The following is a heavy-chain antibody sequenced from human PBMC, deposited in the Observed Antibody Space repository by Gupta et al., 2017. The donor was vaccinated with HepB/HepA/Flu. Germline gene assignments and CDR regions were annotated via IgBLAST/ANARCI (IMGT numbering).Heavy chain of an antibody. CDR3: ATQLKYWYVWNGNPPFDY. CDR1: GGNFNIFA. D-gene: IGHD3-3*02. Sequence: QGRLVQSGAEVKRHGSSVKVSCQASGGNFNIFAIICMLQAPGLGLEWMGGIIPVSGRTDYAQKLQGRVTITAEKSTSTAYMELSSLRSDATAVYYCATQLKYWYVWNGNPPFDYGGQGTKVPGSS. CDR2: IIPVSGRT. J-gene: IGHJ4*02. V-gene: IGHV1-69*06.